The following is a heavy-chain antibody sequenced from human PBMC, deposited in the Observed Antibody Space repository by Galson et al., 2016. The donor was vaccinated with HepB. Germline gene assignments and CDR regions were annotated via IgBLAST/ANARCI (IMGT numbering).Heavy chain of an antibody. CDR1: GGSINSGAYY. CDR3: ARGNDFDGPAVPAPWFDP. V-gene: IGHV4-31*03. D-gene: IGHD3-3*01. CDR2: IYNSGYT. J-gene: IGHJ5*02. Sequence: TLSLTCTVSGGSINSGAYYWSWIRQHPGKGLEWIGYIYNSGYTYYNPSLKSRVTISRDTSKNQFSLKLSSMTAADTAVYYCARGNDFDGPAVPAPWFDPWGQGTLVTVSS.